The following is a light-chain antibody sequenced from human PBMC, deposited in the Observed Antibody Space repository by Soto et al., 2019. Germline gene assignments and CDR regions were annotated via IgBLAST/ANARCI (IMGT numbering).Light chain of an antibody. CDR1: QSVSSN. Sequence: EIVMTQSPATLSVSPGERATLSCRASQSVSSNLAWYQQKPGQAPRLLIYGASTRATGIPARFSGSGSGTEYTLTSSRLQSEDFAVYFCQLYNNWPLFGQGTKVEIK. J-gene: IGKJ1*01. V-gene: IGKV3-15*01. CDR3: QLYNNWPL. CDR2: GAS.